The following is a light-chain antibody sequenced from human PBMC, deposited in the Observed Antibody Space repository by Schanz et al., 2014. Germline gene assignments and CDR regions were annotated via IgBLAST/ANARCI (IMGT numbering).Light chain of an antibody. Sequence: QSALTQPPSASGSPGQSVTISCTGTSSDVGGYNYVSWYQQHPGKAPKLMIYEVSERPSGVPDRFSGSKSGNTASLTISGLQAEDEADYYCNSFTSSHTHVFGGGTKLTVL. CDR3: NSFTSSHTHV. CDR2: EVS. J-gene: IGLJ3*02. V-gene: IGLV2-8*01. CDR1: SSDVGGYNY.